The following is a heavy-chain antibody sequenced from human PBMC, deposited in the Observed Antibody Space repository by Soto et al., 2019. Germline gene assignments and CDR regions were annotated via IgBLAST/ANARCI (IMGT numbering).Heavy chain of an antibody. CDR2: ISAYNANA. V-gene: IGHV1-18*01. CDR3: ARENSYFDY. J-gene: IGHJ4*02. CDR1: GYTFRNFG. Sequence: QIQLLQSGAEVKKHGASVKVTCKASGYTFRNFGISWVRQAPGQGLEWMGWISAYNANANYAQKFQGRLTMTADTSMSTAYMELRSLRSDDTAVYYCARENSYFDYWGQGTLVTVSS.